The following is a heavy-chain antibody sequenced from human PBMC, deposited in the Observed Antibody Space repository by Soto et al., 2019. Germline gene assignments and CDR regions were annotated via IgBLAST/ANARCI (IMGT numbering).Heavy chain of an antibody. V-gene: IGHV3-48*03. D-gene: IGHD5-18*01. CDR2: ISSSGSTI. CDR3: ARATAMASLVYYYYGMDV. Sequence: LRLSCAASGFTFSSYEMNWVRQAPGKGLEWVSYISSSGSTIYYADSVKGRFTISRDNAKNSLYLQMNSLRAEDTAVYYCARATAMASLVYYYYGMDVWGQGTTVTVSS. CDR1: GFTFSSYE. J-gene: IGHJ6*02.